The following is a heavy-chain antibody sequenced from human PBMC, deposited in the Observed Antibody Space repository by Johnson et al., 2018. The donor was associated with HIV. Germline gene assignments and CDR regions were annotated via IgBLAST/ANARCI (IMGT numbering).Heavy chain of an antibody. CDR3: ARDWGRWGPFSRGRAFDI. D-gene: IGHD3-16*01. Sequence: QVQLVESGGGVVQPGRSLRLSCAASGFTFSSYAMHWVRQAPGKGLEWVAVISYDGSNKYYADSAKGRFTISRDNSKNTLYLQMNSRRAEDTAVYYCARDWGRWGPFSRGRAFDIWGQGTMVTVSS. V-gene: IGHV3-30-3*01. CDR1: GFTFSSYA. CDR2: ISYDGSNK. J-gene: IGHJ3*02.